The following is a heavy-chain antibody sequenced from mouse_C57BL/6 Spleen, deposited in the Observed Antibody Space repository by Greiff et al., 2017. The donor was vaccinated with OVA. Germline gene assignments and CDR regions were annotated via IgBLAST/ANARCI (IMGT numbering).Heavy chain of an antibody. Sequence: QVQLQQSGAELARPGASVKMSCKASGYTFTSYTMHWVKQRPGQGLEWIGYINPSSGYTKYNQKFKDKATLTADKSSSTAYMQLSSLTSEDSAVYYCARYTTVVARYVDFWGTGTTVTVSS. CDR1: GYTFTSYT. CDR2: INPSSGYT. CDR3: ARYTTVVARYVDF. J-gene: IGHJ1*03. D-gene: IGHD1-1*01. V-gene: IGHV1-4*01.